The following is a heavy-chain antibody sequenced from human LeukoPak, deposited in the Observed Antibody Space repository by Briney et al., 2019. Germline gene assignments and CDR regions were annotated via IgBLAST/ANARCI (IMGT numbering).Heavy chain of an antibody. D-gene: IGHD4-17*01. CDR1: GYSISSGYY. CDR2: IYHSWST. CDR3: ARTVDYGGAFDI. Sequence: SETLSLTCAVSGYSISSGYYWGWIRQPPGKGLEWIGSIYHSWSTYYNPSLKRRVTISVDTSKNQFSLKLSSVTAADTAVYYCARTVDYGGAFDIWGQGTMVTVCS. V-gene: IGHV4-38-2*01. J-gene: IGHJ3*02.